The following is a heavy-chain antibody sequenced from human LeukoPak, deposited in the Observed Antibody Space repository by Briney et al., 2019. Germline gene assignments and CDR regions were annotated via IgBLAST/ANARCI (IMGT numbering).Heavy chain of an antibody. CDR2: IRYDGSNK. D-gene: IGHD3-10*01. CDR3: AKLYYGSGSYSTLHDAFDI. Sequence: PGGPLRLSCAASGFTFSSYGMHWVRQAPGKGLEWVAFIRYDGSNKYYADSVKGRFTISRDNSKNTLYLQMNSLRAEDTAVYYCAKLYYGSGSYSTLHDAFDIWGQGTMVTVSS. J-gene: IGHJ3*02. V-gene: IGHV3-30*02. CDR1: GFTFSSYG.